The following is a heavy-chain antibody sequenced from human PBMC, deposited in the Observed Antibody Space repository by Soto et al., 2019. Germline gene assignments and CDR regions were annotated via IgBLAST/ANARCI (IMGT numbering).Heavy chain of an antibody. V-gene: IGHV3-23*01. J-gene: IGHJ6*02. Sequence: GGSLRLSCAASGFTFSSYAMSWVRQAPGKGLEWVSAISGSGGSTYYADSVKGRFTISRDNSKNTLYLQMNSLRAEDTAVYYCAKSLAAAGHNYYYYCMDVWGQGTTVTVSS. CDR2: ISGSGGST. D-gene: IGHD6-13*01. CDR1: GFTFSSYA. CDR3: AKSLAAAGHNYYYYCMDV.